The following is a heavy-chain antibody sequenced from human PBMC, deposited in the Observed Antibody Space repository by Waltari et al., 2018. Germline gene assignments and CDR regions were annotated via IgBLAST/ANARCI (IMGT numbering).Heavy chain of an antibody. D-gene: IGHD2-15*01. CDR1: GFTFGTYW. CDR3: ARRRGGGYWYFDL. Sequence: EVQLVESGGGLVQPGGSLRLSCVGSGFTFGTYWMSWVRHSPGKGVGGVAKIKQNGREKSYVESVKGRFIISRDDSQNSLYLQLNSLRAEDTAVYYCARRRGGGYWYFDLWGRGTLVTVSS. V-gene: IGHV3-7*01. J-gene: IGHJ2*01. CDR2: IKQNGREK.